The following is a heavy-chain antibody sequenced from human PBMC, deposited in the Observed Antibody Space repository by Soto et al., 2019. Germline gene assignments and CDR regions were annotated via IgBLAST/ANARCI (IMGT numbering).Heavy chain of an antibody. J-gene: IGHJ4*02. V-gene: IGHV3-30*03. D-gene: IGHD6-19*01. CDR3: VAGQYFFDY. Sequence: QVQLVESGGGVVQPGRSLRLSCAASGFSFSSYGMQWVRQAPGKGLEGVAVISYDGSNKYYADSVKDRFTLSRDNSKKTLYLQMNSLRADDTAVYYCVAGQYFFDYCGQGTLVTVSS. CDR1: GFSFSSYG. CDR2: ISYDGSNK.